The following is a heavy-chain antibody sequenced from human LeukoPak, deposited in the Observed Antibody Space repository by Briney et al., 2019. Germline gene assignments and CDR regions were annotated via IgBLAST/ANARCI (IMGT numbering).Heavy chain of an antibody. V-gene: IGHV3-43*02. J-gene: IGHJ4*02. CDR3: ATGEFRSGWHAFDY. D-gene: IGHD6-19*01. Sequence: GGSLRLSCAASGFTFDDYSMHWVRQAPGKGLEWVSLISGDGDSTYYADSVKGRFTISRDNSKNSLFLQMNSLRTEDTALYYCATGEFRSGWHAFDYWGQRTLVTVSS. CDR2: ISGDGDST. CDR1: GFTFDDYS.